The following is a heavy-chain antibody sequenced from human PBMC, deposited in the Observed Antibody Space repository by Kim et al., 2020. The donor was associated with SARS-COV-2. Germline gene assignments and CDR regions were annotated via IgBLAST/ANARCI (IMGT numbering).Heavy chain of an antibody. CDR2: ISAYNGNT. Sequence: ASVKVSCKASGYTLTSYGISWVRQAPGQGLEWMGWISAYNGNTNYAQKLQGRVTMTTDTSTSTAYMELRSLRSDDTAVYYCAREKYYDILTGYFIGVAPPDYWGQGTLVTVSS. D-gene: IGHD3-9*01. CDR1: GYTLTSYG. J-gene: IGHJ4*02. CDR3: AREKYYDILTGYFIGVAPPDY. V-gene: IGHV1-18*01.